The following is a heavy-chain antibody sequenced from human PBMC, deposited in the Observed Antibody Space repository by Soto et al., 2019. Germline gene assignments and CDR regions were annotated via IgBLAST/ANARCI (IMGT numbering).Heavy chain of an antibody. D-gene: IGHD5-18*01. V-gene: IGHV3-23*01. CDR1: GFTFSSYA. J-gene: IGHJ4*02. Sequence: GGSLRLSCAASGFTFSSYAMSWVRQAPGKGLEWVSAISGSGGSTYYADSVKGRFTFSRDNSKNTLYLQMNSLRAEDTAVYYCAKDLTAMGGFDYWGQGTLVTVSS. CDR2: ISGSGGST. CDR3: AKDLTAMGGFDY.